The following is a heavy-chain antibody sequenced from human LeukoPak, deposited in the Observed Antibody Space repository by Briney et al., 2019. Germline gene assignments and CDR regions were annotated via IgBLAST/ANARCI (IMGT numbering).Heavy chain of an antibody. J-gene: IGHJ4*02. CDR3: ARAYKASPLHNAIDS. CDR1: GGSFSGYF. CDR2: TDHSGTT. D-gene: IGHD1-14*01. V-gene: IGHV4-34*01. Sequence: PSETLSLTCAVYGGSFSGYFWSWIRQTPGKGLEWIGETDHSGTTNYKPSLKSRVIISPDTSKSQFSLKVNSVTAADTAVYYCARAYKASPLHNAIDSWGQGTLVTVSS.